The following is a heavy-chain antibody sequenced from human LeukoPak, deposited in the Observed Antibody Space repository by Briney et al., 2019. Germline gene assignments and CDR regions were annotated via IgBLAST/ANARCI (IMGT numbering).Heavy chain of an antibody. CDR3: ATRVAGSSTTCYSFDY. D-gene: IGHD2-2*01. CDR2: FDPEDVET. CDR1: GYTLTELS. V-gene: IGHV1-24*01. J-gene: IGHJ4*02. Sequence: ASVKVSCKVSGYTLTELSMDGVGQAPGKGREGMGGFDPEDVETVYAQKFQGRVTMTQDTSTDTAYMELSSLRSDDTAVYPCATRVAGSSTTCYSFDYWGQRTLVTVSS.